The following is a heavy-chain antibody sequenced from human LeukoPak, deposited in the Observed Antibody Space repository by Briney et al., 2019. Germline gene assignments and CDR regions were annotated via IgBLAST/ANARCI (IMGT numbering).Heavy chain of an antibody. Sequence: GGSLRLSCAASGFTFSSYWMHWVRQAPGKGLVWVSRINSDGSSTSYADSVKGRFTISRDNAKNTLYLQMNSLRAEDTAVYYCARDRGEQLALGWFDPWGQGTLVTVSS. V-gene: IGHV3-74*01. J-gene: IGHJ5*02. CDR2: INSDGSST. CDR3: ARDRGEQLALGWFDP. D-gene: IGHD6-13*01. CDR1: GFTFSSYW.